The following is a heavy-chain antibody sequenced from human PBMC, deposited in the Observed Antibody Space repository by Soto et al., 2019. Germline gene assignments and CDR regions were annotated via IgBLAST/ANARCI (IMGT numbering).Heavy chain of an antibody. CDR2: IDSDGSTT. Sequence: EVQLVESGGGLVQPGGSLRLSCAASGFTFSVYWMHWVRQAPGKGLVWVSRIDSDGSTTSYADSVKGRFTISRDNAKSTLYLQMNSRRAEDTAVYYGARPGYSNYGPGVDVWGQGTTVTVSS. J-gene: IGHJ6*02. D-gene: IGHD4-4*01. CDR1: GFTFSVYW. V-gene: IGHV3-74*01. CDR3: ARPGYSNYGPGVDV.